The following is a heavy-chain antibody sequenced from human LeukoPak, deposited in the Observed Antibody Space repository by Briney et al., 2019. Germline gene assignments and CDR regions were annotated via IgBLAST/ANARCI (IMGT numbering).Heavy chain of an antibody. CDR3: AKDAQGQYFWKPHWFDL. V-gene: IGHV3-23*01. J-gene: IGHJ5*02. CDR2: ISGSGENT. D-gene: IGHD1-1*01. Sequence: GGSLRLSCAASGFTFSSYDMSWVRQVPGKGLEWVSAISGSGENTHYADPVKGRVTISRDNSKNTLFLQMNSLRADDTALYYCAKDAQGQYFWKPHWFDLGGQGTLVTVSS. CDR1: GFTFSSYD.